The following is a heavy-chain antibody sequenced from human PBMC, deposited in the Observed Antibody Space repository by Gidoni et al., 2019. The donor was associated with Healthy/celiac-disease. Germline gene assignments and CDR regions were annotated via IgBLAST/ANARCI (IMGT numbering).Heavy chain of an antibody. D-gene: IGHD6-19*01. CDR2: ISSSSSTI. V-gene: IGHV3-48*02. CDR1: GFTFRIYR. J-gene: IGHJ6*02. Sequence: EVQLVESGGGLVQPGGSLRLSCAASGFTFRIYRMNWVRPAPGKGLEWVSYISSSSSTIYYADSVKGRFTISRDNAKNSLYLQMNSLRDEDTAVYYCARDIAVAGWPYYYYGMDVWGQGTTVTVSS. CDR3: ARDIAVAGWPYYYYGMDV.